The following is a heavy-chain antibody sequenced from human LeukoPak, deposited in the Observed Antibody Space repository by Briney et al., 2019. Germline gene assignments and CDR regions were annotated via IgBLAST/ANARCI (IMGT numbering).Heavy chain of an antibody. D-gene: IGHD3-22*01. CDR3: ARVSPYDSSGYFDY. J-gene: IGHJ4*02. V-gene: IGHV3-30*04. Sequence: GSLRLSCAASGFTFSSYAMHWVRQAPGKGLEWVAVISYDGSNEYYADSVKGRFTISRDNSKNTLYLQMNSLRAEDTAVYYCARVSPYDSSGYFDYWGQGTLVTVSS. CDR2: ISYDGSNE. CDR1: GFTFSSYA.